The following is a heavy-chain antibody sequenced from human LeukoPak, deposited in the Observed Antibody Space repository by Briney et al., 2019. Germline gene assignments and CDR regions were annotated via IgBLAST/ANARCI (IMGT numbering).Heavy chain of an antibody. V-gene: IGHV4-61*05. CDR2: IYYSGRT. J-gene: IGHJ4*02. Sequence: SETLSLTCTVSGGSISSSSYYWGWIRQPPGKGLEWIGYIYYSGRTNYNPSLKSRVTISVDTSKKQFSLKLSSVTAADTAVYYCASSKWELSPFDYWGQGTLVTVSS. CDR1: GGSISSSSYY. CDR3: ASSKWELSPFDY. D-gene: IGHD1-26*01.